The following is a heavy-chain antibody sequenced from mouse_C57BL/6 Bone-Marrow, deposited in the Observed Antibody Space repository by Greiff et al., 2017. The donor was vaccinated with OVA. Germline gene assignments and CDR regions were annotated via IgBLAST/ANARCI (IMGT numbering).Heavy chain of an antibody. J-gene: IGHJ1*03. CDR1: GYSITSDY. Sequence: VQLKESGPGLAKPSQTLSLTCSVTGYSITSDYWNWIRKFPGNKLEYMGYISYSGSTYYNPSLKSRISITRDTSKNQYYLQLNSVTTEDTATYYCARTLYYSNYVWYFDVWGTGTTVTVSS. V-gene: IGHV3-8*01. CDR2: ISYSGST. CDR3: ARTLYYSNYVWYFDV. D-gene: IGHD2-5*01.